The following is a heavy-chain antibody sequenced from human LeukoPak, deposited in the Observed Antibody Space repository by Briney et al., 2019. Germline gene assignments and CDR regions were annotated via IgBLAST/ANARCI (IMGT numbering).Heavy chain of an antibody. Sequence: GGSLRLSCAASGFTFSDYYMSWIRQAPGKGLEWVSYISSSGSTIYYADSVKGRFTISRDNAKNSLYLQMNSLRAEDTAVYYCATDRHNSDGQKRFDSWGQETLVTVSS. V-gene: IGHV3-11*04. D-gene: IGHD1-26*01. J-gene: IGHJ4*02. CDR2: ISSSGSTI. CDR1: GFTFSDYY. CDR3: ATDRHNSDGQKRFDS.